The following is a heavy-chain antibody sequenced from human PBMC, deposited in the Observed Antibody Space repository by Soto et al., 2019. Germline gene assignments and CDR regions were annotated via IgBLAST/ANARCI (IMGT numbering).Heavy chain of an antibody. CDR2: INYSGNT. Sequence: SETLSLTCTVSGGSVSSGDYYWSWIRQPPGKGLEWIGYINYSGNTNYNPSLKSRVIISVDTSKNLFSLKLTSVTAADTAVYYCARIPVDTSMIYWLDPWGQGTLVTVSS. CDR3: ARIPVDTSMIYWLDP. V-gene: IGHV4-61*08. D-gene: IGHD5-18*01. J-gene: IGHJ5*02. CDR1: GGSVSSGDYY.